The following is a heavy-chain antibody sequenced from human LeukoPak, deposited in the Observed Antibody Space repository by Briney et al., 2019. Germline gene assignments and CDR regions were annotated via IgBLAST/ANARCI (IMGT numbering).Heavy chain of an antibody. V-gene: IGHV6-1*01. CDR1: GDSFSSNTAA. Sequence: SQTLSLTCAISGDSFSSNTAAWNWITQSPARGLEWLGRTFYRSNWYDDFVASVNSRITINPDPSKNQFSLHLKSVTPEDTAVYYCAREVAGTWAFDIWGQGTRVTVSS. J-gene: IGHJ3*02. CDR3: AREVAGTWAFDI. D-gene: IGHD6-19*01. CDR2: TFYRSNWYD.